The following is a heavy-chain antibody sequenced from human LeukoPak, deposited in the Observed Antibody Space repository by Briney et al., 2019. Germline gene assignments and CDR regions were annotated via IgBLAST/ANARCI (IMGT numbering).Heavy chain of an antibody. CDR1: GFTFSSYA. CDR3: ARDGRVAAAAYYFDY. J-gene: IGHJ4*02. D-gene: IGHD6-13*01. V-gene: IGHV3-30-3*01. CDR2: ISYDGSNK. Sequence: GGSLRLSCAVSGFTFSSYAMHWVRQAPGKGLEWVAVISYDGSNKYYADSVKGRFTISRDNSKNTLYLQMNSLRAEDTAVYYCARDGRVAAAAYYFDYWGQGALATVSS.